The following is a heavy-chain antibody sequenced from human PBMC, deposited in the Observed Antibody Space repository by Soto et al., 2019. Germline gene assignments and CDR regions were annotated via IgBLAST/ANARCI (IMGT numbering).Heavy chain of an antibody. Sequence: QVQVQQWGAGLLKPSESLSLTCGVYGGSFSTYYLNWIRQPPGKGLEWIGETSHSGSASYNPSLKSRVTISIDMSKKEFSLSLTSVTAADTAVYYCAYYAFSSGHCAGYWGQGTLVTVSS. V-gene: IGHV4-34*02. J-gene: IGHJ4*02. CDR3: AYYAFSSGHCAGY. CDR2: TSHSGSA. CDR1: GGSFSTYY. D-gene: IGHD3-3*01.